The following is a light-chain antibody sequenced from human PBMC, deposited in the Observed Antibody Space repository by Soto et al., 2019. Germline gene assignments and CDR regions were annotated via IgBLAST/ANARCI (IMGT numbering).Light chain of an antibody. Sequence: EIVLTQSPGTLSLPPGERATLSCRASQSVSRSYLAWYQQKPGQAPRLLIYGASTRATGIPDSFSGSGSGTDFTLTISSLEPEDFAVYYCQQYDSSPYTFGQGTKLEIK. CDR1: QSVSRSY. CDR3: QQYDSSPYT. V-gene: IGKV3-20*01. J-gene: IGKJ2*01. CDR2: GAS.